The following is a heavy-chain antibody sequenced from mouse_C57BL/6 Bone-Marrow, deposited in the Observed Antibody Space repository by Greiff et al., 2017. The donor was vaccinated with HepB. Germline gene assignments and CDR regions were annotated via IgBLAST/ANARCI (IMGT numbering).Heavy chain of an antibody. CDR2: ISNGGGST. CDR1: GFTFSDYY. Sequence: EVKLVESGGGLVQPGGSLKLSCAASGFTFSDYYMYWVRQTPEKRLEWVAYISNGGGSTYYPDTVKGRFTISRENAKNTLYLQMSRLKSEDTAMYYCARAYSGTMDYWGQGTSVTVSS. V-gene: IGHV5-12*01. D-gene: IGHD1-1*02. J-gene: IGHJ4*01. CDR3: ARAYSGTMDY.